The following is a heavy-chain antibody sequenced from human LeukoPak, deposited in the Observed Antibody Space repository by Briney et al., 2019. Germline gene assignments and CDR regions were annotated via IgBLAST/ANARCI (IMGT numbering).Heavy chain of an antibody. CDR3: ARRLSQYDCFDP. Sequence: SQTLSLTCAISGDSVSSNSAAWIWIRQSPSRGLEWLGRTYYRSKWYTEYAVSVKSRITINPDTSKNQFSLQLSSVNPEDTAVYYCARRLSQYDCFDPWDQGILVTVSS. J-gene: IGHJ5*02. V-gene: IGHV6-1*01. D-gene: IGHD2-2*01. CDR2: TYYRSKWYT. CDR1: GDSVSSNSAA.